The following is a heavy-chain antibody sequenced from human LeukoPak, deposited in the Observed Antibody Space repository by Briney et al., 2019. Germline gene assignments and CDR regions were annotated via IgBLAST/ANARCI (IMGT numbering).Heavy chain of an antibody. Sequence: GGSLQISCKGSGSRFTSYWIGGVRQLPGKGLEGMGIIYPGDSDTRYSPSFQGQVTISADKSISTAYLQWSSLKASDTAMYYCAAPDSSSGWYGGYWGQGTLVTVSS. D-gene: IGHD6-19*01. J-gene: IGHJ4*02. CDR3: AAPDSSSGWYGGY. V-gene: IGHV5-51*01. CDR2: IYPGDSDT. CDR1: GSRFTSYW.